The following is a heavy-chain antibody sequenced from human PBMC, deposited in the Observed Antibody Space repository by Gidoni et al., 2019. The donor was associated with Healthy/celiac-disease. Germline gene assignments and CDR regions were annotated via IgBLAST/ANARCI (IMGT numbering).Heavy chain of an antibody. D-gene: IGHD7-27*01. J-gene: IGHJ6*02. CDR3: ARVVGIYYYYGMDV. CDR1: GFTFSSYA. V-gene: IGHV3-30-3*01. Sequence: QVQLVEPGGGVVQPGRSLILSCAASGFTFSSYAMHWVRQAPGKGLEWVAVISYDGSNKYYADSVKGRFTSSRDNSKNTLYLQMNSLRAEDTAVYYCARVVGIYYYYGMDVWGQGTTVTVSS. CDR2: ISYDGSNK.